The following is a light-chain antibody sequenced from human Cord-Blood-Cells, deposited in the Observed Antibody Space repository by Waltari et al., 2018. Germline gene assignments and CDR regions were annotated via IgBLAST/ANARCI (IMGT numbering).Light chain of an antibody. CDR1: KLGDKY. CDR3: QAWDSSTYV. V-gene: IGLV3-1*01. CDR2: QDS. J-gene: IGLJ1*01. Sequence: SYELTQPPSVSVSPGQTPSITCSGDKLGDKYACWYQQKPGQSPVLVIYQDSKRPSGIPARFSGSSSGNTATLTISGTQAMDEADYYCQAWDSSTYVFGTGTKVTVL.